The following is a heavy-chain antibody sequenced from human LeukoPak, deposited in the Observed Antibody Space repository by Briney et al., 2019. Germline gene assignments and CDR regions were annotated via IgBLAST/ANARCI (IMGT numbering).Heavy chain of an antibody. V-gene: IGHV3-23*01. CDR2: ISGSGDTT. CDR3: AKVPYYDFWSGYYTRNLGFGY. J-gene: IGHJ4*02. CDR1: GFTFSSYA. Sequence: GGSLRLSCAASGFTFSSYAMSWVRQAPGKGLEWVSGISGSGDTTHYADSVKGRFTISRDNSKNTVYLQMNSLRAEDTAVYYCAKVPYYDFWSGYYTRNLGFGYWGQGTLVTVSS. D-gene: IGHD3-3*01.